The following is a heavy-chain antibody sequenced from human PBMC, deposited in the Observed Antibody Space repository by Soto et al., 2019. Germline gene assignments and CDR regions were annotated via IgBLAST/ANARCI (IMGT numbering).Heavy chain of an antibody. V-gene: IGHV4-39*01. CDR3: ARHPPGGSSWYPNYYYYGMDV. CDR2: IYYSGST. D-gene: IGHD6-13*01. Sequence: QLQLQESGPGLVKPSETLSLTCTVSGGSISSSSYYWGWIRQPPGKGLEWIGSIYYSGSTYYNLSLKSRVTISVDTSKNQFSLKLSSVTAADTAVYYCARHPPGGSSWYPNYYYYGMDVWGQGTTVTVSS. CDR1: GGSISSSSYY. J-gene: IGHJ6*02.